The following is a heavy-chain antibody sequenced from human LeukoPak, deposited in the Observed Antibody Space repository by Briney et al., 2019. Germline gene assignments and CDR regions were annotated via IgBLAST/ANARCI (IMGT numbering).Heavy chain of an antibody. CDR2: INSDGSST. V-gene: IGHV3-74*01. Sequence: GGSLRLSCAASGFTFSSYWMHWVRQAPGKGLVWVSRINSDGSSTSYADSVKGRFTISRDNSKNTLYLQMNSLRAEDTAVYYCARAGYGANSNYFDYWGQGTLVTVSS. J-gene: IGHJ4*02. CDR1: GFTFSSYW. CDR3: ARAGYGANSNYFDY. D-gene: IGHD4-23*01.